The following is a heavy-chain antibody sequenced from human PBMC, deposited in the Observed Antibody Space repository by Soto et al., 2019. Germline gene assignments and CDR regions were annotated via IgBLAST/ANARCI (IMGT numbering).Heavy chain of an antibody. CDR3: ARADITGITNGAFDI. J-gene: IGHJ3*02. CDR1: GGSISSYY. D-gene: IGHD1-20*01. CDR2: IYTSGST. V-gene: IGHV4-4*07. Sequence: KASETLSLTCTVSGGSISSYYWSWIRQPAGKGLEWIGRIYTSGSTNYNPSLKSRVTMSVDTSKNQFSLKLSSVTAADTAVYYCARADITGITNGAFDIWGQGTMVTVSS.